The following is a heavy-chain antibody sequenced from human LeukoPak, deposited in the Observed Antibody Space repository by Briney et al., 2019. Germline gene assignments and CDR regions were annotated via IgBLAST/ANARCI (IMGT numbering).Heavy chain of an antibody. CDR2: INPNSGGT. CDR1: GYTFTSYY. V-gene: IGHV1-2*06. CDR3: ASLTRGYSYGYLS. Sequence: ASVKVSCKASGYTFTSYYMHWVRQAPGQGLEWMGRINPNSGGTNYAQKFQGRVTMTRDTSISTAYMELSRLRSDDTAVYYCASLTRGYSYGYLSWGQGTLVTVSS. D-gene: IGHD5-18*01. J-gene: IGHJ4*02.